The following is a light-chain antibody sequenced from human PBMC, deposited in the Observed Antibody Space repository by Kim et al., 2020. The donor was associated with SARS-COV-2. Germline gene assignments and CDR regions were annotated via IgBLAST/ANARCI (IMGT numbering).Light chain of an antibody. CDR3: QVWDSNSDPVV. CDR1: NIGTKN. CDR2: YDH. V-gene: IGLV3-21*04. J-gene: IGLJ2*01. Sequence: SYELTQPPSVSVPPGQTARITCGGNNIGTKNVHWYRQKAGQAPVLVIYYDHDRPSGIPERFSGSNSGNTATLTISRVEAEDKADYYCQVWDSNSDPVVFGGGTQLTVL.